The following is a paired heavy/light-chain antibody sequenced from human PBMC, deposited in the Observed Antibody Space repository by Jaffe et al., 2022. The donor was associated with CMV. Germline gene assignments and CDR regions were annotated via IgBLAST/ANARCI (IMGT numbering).Heavy chain of an antibody. Sequence: QLVQSGAEVKKPGESLKISCKGSGHNFVTYWIGWVRQMPGKGLEWVGIIYPGDSDTRYSPSFQGQVTISADKSINTAYMQWSSLKASDTAMYYCAVGYCSSTSCSKFDYWGQGTLVTVSS. D-gene: IGHD2-2*01. CDR3: AVGYCSSTSCSKFDY. CDR2: IYPGDSDT. V-gene: IGHV5-51*01. J-gene: IGHJ4*02. CDR1: GHNFVTYW.
Light chain of an antibody. Sequence: DIVMTQSPLSLPVTPGEPASISCTSSQSLLHSDGFNYLDWYMQKPGQSPQLLIYLGSNRASGVPDRFSGSGSGTHFTLSISRVEAEDVGVYYCMQALQTPSPNAFGPGTKVDIK. J-gene: IGKJ3*01. CDR1: QSLLHSDGFNY. CDR2: LGS. CDR3: MQALQTPSPNA. V-gene: IGKV2-28*01.